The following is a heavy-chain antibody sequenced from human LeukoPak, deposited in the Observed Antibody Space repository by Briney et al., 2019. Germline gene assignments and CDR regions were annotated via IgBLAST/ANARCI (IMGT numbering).Heavy chain of an antibody. J-gene: IGHJ6*02. V-gene: IGHV1-69*13. D-gene: IGHD5-12*01. CDR3: AADMVASNPNGGYYYGMDV. Sequence: SVKVSCKASGGTFSSYAISWVRQAPGQGLEWMGGIIPIFGTANYAQKFQGRVTITADESTSTAYMELSSLRSEDTAVYYCAADMVASNPNGGYYYGMDVWGQGTTVTVSS. CDR2: IIPIFGTA. CDR1: GGTFSSYA.